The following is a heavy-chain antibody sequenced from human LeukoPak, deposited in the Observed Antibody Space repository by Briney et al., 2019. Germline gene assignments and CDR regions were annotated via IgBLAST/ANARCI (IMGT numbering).Heavy chain of an antibody. J-gene: IGHJ3*02. CDR2: ISYDGSNK. Sequence: PGRSLRLSCAASGFTFSSYGMHWVRQAPGKGLEWVAVISYDGSNKYYADSVKGRFTISRDNSKNTLYLQMNSLRAEGTAVYYCAKKIGRGYSYNAFDIWGQGTMVTVSS. D-gene: IGHD5-18*01. CDR1: GFTFSSYG. V-gene: IGHV3-30*18. CDR3: AKKIGRGYSYNAFDI.